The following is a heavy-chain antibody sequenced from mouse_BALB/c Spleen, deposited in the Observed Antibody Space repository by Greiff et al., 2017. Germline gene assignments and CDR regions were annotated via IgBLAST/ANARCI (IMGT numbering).Heavy chain of an antibody. J-gene: IGHJ2*01. D-gene: IGHD2-3*01. CDR3: ARNGDGYLYYFDY. V-gene: IGHV3-6*02. CDR1: GYSITSGYY. CDR2: ISYDGSN. Sequence: EVQLVESGPGLVKPSQSLSLTCSVTGYSITSGYYWNWIRQFPGNKLEWMGYISYDGSNNYNPSLKNRISITRDTSKNQFFLKLNSVTTEDTATYYCARNGDGYLYYFDYWGQGTTLTVSS.